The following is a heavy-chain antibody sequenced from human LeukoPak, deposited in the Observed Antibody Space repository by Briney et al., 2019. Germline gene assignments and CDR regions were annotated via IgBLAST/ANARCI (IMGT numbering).Heavy chain of an antibody. V-gene: IGHV1-2*02. CDR3: ARDQYSSGYDY. J-gene: IGHJ4*02. CDR1: GYTFTGFH. CDR2: INPNSGGT. Sequence: ASVKVSCKASGYTFTGFHMHWVRQAPGQGLEWMGWINPNSGGTNYAQKFQGRVTMTRDTSISTAYMELSRLRSDDTAVYYCARDQYSSGYDYWGQGTLVTVSS. D-gene: IGHD6-19*01.